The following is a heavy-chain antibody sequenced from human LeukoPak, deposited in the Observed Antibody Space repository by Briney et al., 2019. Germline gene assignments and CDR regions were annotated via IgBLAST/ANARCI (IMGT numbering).Heavy chain of an antibody. CDR2: ISAYNGNT. CDR1: GDTFTGYY. CDR3: ARGRRQLERQMYWFDP. J-gene: IGHJ5*02. Sequence: GASVKVSCKASGDTFTGYYMHWVRQAPGQGLEWMGWISAYNGNTNYAQKLQGRVTMTTDTSTSTAYMELRSLRSDDTAVYYCARGRRQLERQMYWFDPWGQGTLVTVSS. D-gene: IGHD1-1*01. V-gene: IGHV1-18*04.